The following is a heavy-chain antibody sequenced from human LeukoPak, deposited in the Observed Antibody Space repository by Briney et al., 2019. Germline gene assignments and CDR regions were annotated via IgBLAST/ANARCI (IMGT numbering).Heavy chain of an antibody. Sequence: GGSLRLSCAASGFTFSSYAMHWVRQAPGKGLEYVSAISSNGGSTYYANSVKGRFTISRDNSKNTLYLQMGSLRAEDMAVYYCARGLWFGESTLDYYMDVWGKGTTVPVSS. CDR1: GFTFSSYA. J-gene: IGHJ6*03. CDR2: ISSNGGST. V-gene: IGHV3-64*01. CDR3: ARGLWFGESTLDYYMDV. D-gene: IGHD3-10*01.